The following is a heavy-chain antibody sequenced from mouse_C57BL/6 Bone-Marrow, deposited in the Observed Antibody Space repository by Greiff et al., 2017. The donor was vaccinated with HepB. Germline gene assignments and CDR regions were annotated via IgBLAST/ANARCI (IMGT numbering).Heavy chain of an antibody. J-gene: IGHJ3*01. V-gene: IGHV5-4*01. D-gene: IGHD2-2*01. Sequence: EVKLMESGGGLVKPGGSLKLSCAASGFTFSSYAMSWVRQTPEKRLEWVATISDGGSYTYYPDNVKGRFTISRDNAKNNLYLQMSHLKSEDTAMYYCARDRGYDVRFAYWGQGTLVTVSA. CDR3: ARDRGYDVRFAY. CDR2: ISDGGSYT. CDR1: GFTFSSYA.